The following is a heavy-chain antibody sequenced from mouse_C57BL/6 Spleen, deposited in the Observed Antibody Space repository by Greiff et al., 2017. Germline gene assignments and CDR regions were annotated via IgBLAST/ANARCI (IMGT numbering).Heavy chain of an antibody. J-gene: IGHJ2*01. CDR3: TTYYGSSDY. CDR1: GFNIQDDY. Sequence: EVQLVESGAELVRPGASVKLSCTASGFNIQDDYMHWVKQRPEQGLEWIGWIDPENGDTEYASKFQGKATITADTSSNTAYLQLSSLTSEDTAVYDCTTYYGSSDYWGQGTTLTVSS. V-gene: IGHV14-4*01. CDR2: IDPENGDT. D-gene: IGHD1-1*01.